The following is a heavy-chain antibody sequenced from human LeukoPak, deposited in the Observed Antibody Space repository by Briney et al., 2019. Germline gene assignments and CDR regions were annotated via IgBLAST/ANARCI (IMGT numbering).Heavy chain of an antibody. CDR2: ITASSASM. CDR3: ARTYYDILTAYNPYFDY. Sequence: PGGSLRLSCVASGFTLSSYGMNWVRQAPGKGLEWVSSITASSASMYYADSVKGRFTISRDNTENSLYLQMNSLRAEDTAVYYCARTYYDILTAYNPYFDYWGQGTLVTVSS. V-gene: IGHV3-21*01. J-gene: IGHJ4*02. CDR1: GFTLSSYG. D-gene: IGHD3-9*01.